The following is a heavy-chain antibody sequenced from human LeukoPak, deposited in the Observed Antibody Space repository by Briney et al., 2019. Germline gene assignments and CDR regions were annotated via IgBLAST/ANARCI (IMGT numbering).Heavy chain of an antibody. CDR2: IYYSGST. J-gene: IGHJ6*03. D-gene: IGHD6-6*01. V-gene: IGHV4-30-4*08. CDR1: GGSIGSGDYY. CDR3: ARDRVSYYYYYMDV. Sequence: SETLSLTCTVSGGSIGSGDYYWSWIRQPPGKGLEWIGYIYYSGSTYYNPSLKSRVTISVDTSKNQFSLKLSSVTAADTAVYYCARDRVSYYYYYMDVWGKGTTVTVSS.